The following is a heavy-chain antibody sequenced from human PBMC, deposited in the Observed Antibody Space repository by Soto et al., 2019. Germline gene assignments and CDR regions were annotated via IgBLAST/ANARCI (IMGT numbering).Heavy chain of an antibody. J-gene: IGHJ6*02. V-gene: IGHV1-18*01. D-gene: IGHD3-10*01. CDR1: GYTFTSYG. CDR3: AIVCMVRGVIRNSYYYYYGMDV. Sequence: GASVKVSCKASGYTFTSYGISWVRQAPGQGLEWMGWISAYNGNTNYAQKLQGRVTMTTDTSTSTAYMELRSLRSDDTAVYYCAIVCMVRGVIRNSYYYYYGMDVWGQGTTVTVSS. CDR2: ISAYNGNT.